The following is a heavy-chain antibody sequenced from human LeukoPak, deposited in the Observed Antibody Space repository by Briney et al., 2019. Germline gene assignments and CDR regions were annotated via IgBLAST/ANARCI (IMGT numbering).Heavy chain of an antibody. D-gene: IGHD3-22*01. V-gene: IGHV4-30-4*01. J-gene: IGHJ4*02. CDR1: GGSISSGDYY. CDR2: IYYSGST. Sequence: SETLSLTCTVSGGSISSGDYYWSWIRQPPGKGLEWIGYIYYSGSTYYNPSLKSRVTISVDTSKNQFSPKLSSVTAADTAVYYCARGNIVVIHYYFDYWGQGTLVTVSS. CDR3: ARGNIVVIHYYFDY.